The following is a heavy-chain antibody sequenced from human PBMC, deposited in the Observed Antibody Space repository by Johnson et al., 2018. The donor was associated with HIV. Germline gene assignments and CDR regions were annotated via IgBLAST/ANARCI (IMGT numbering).Heavy chain of an antibody. CDR3: ATFGYTSGWIVTDDAFDV. CDR2: IYSGGST. Sequence: VQLVESGGGVVRPGGSLRLSCAASGFTVSSNYMSWVRQAPGKGLEWVSVIYSGGSTYYAESLKGRISISRDNSMNTLYLQMNSLRAEDTAVYYCATFGYTSGWIVTDDAFDVWGHGTLVTVSS. CDR1: GFTVSSNY. V-gene: IGHV3-66*02. D-gene: IGHD6-19*01. J-gene: IGHJ3*01.